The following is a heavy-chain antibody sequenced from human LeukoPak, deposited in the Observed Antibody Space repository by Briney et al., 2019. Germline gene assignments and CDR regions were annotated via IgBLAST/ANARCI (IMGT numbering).Heavy chain of an antibody. V-gene: IGHV4-31*03. J-gene: IGHJ6*02. Sequence: PSETLSLTCTVSGGSFNSDGYYWNWIRQHPGKGLEWIGYIDSSGSTYYNPSLKTRVTISVDTSKSQFSLKMDSVTAADTAVYYCARVGRIPTWTRYYYGMDVWGQGTTVTVSS. CDR2: IDSSGST. D-gene: IGHD2-2*01. CDR3: ARVGRIPTWTRYYYGMDV. CDR1: GGSFNSDGYY.